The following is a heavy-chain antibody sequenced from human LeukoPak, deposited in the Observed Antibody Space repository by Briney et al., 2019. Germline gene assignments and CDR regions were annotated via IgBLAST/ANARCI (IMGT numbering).Heavy chain of an antibody. V-gene: IGHV3-30-3*01. Sequence: GGSLRLSCVASGFTFGTYAMHWVRQAPGKGLEWVAVTSYDGSNKYYADSVKGRFTISRDNSKNTLYLQMNSLRAEDTAVYYCASPYSGTYSYFDYWGQGTLVTVSS. J-gene: IGHJ4*02. D-gene: IGHD1-26*01. CDR1: GFTFGTYA. CDR2: TSYDGSNK. CDR3: ASPYSGTYSYFDY.